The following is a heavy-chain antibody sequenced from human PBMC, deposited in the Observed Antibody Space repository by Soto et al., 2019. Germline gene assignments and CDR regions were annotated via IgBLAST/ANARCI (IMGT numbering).Heavy chain of an antibody. V-gene: IGHV3-23*01. CDR1: GFTFTNYA. Sequence: EVHLLEFGGGLVQPGGSLRLSCAASGFTFTNYAMNWVRQAAGKGLEWVSGITGGGGRTFYADSVKGRFTISRDNSKNTVYLQMNNVRADDTPVYYCAKEYSSVSRGSFDYWGQGALVTVSS. J-gene: IGHJ4*02. CDR3: AKEYSSVSRGSFDY. CDR2: ITGGGGRT. D-gene: IGHD5-18*01.